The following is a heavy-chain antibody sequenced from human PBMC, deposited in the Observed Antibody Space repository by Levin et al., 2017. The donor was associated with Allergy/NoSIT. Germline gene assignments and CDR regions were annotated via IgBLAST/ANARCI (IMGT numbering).Heavy chain of an antibody. CDR1: GGSFSGYY. CDR2: INQSGST. V-gene: IGHV4-34*01. Sequence: SETLSLTCAVYGGSFSGYYWSWIRQPPGKGLEWIGEINQSGSTNYNPSLKSRVTISVDTSKNQFSLNLNSVTAADTAVYYCARENATWVYFDFWGQGTLVTVYS. CDR3: ARENATWVYFDF. D-gene: IGHD7-27*01. J-gene: IGHJ4*02.